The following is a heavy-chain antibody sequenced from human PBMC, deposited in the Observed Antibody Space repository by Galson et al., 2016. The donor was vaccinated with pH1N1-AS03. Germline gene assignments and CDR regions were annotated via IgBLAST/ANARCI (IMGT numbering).Heavy chain of an antibody. Sequence: AGWSLRLSCAASGFIFSASWMDWVRQSPGKGLVCVSRINSDGTITTYADSVKGRFTISRDNSKNTLYLQMNNLRPDDTAVYYCARAIDGAKPYWGPGTVVTVSS. CDR3: ARAIDGAKPY. CDR1: GFIFSASW. D-gene: IGHD4/OR15-4a*01. CDR2: INSDGTIT. V-gene: IGHV3-74*03. J-gene: IGHJ4*02.